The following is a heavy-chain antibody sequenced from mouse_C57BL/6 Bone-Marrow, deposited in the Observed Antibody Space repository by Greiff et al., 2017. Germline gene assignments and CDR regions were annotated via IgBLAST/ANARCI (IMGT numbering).Heavy chain of an antibody. CDR1: GFSLSTSGMG. J-gene: IGHJ3*01. CDR2: IYWDDDK. D-gene: IGHD1-1*01. CDR3: ARGAYYGSRSFAY. Sequence: LQQSGPGILQSSQTLSLTCSFSGFSLSTSGMGVSWIRQPSGKGLEWLAHIYWDDDKRYNPSLKSRLTISKDTSRNQVFLKITSVDTADPATYYCARGAYYGSRSFAYWGQGTLVTVSA. V-gene: IGHV8-12*01.